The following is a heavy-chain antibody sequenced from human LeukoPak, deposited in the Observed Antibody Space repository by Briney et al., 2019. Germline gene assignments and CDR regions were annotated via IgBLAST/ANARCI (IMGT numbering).Heavy chain of an antibody. V-gene: IGHV1-18*01. CDR2: ISAYNGNT. D-gene: IGHD2-2*01. Sequence: GASVKVSCKASGYTFTSYGISWVRQAPGQGLEWMGWISAYNGNTNYAQKLQGRVTMTTDTSTSTAYMELRSLRSDDTAVYYCARGGVVVPAARRLYYMDVWGKGTTVTVSS. J-gene: IGHJ6*03. CDR1: GYTFTSYG. CDR3: ARGGVVVPAARRLYYMDV.